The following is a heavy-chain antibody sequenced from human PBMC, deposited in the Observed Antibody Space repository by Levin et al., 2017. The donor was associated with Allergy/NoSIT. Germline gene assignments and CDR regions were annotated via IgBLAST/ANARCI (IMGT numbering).Heavy chain of an antibody. V-gene: IGHV4-39*01. D-gene: IGHD3-3*01. Sequence: PSETLSLTCTVSGGSISSSSYYWGWIRQPPGKGLEWIGSIYYSGSTYYNPSLKSRVTISVDTSKNQFSLKLSSVTAADTAVYYCARHVYDFWSGYYSHFDYWGQGTLVTVSS. J-gene: IGHJ4*02. CDR3: ARHVYDFWSGYYSHFDY. CDR2: IYYSGST. CDR1: GGSISSSSYY.